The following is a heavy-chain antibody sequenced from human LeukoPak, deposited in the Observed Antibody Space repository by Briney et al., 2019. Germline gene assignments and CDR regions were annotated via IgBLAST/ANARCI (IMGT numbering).Heavy chain of an antibody. CDR3: AREFEGQEAGAYGSGSYDVFDI. V-gene: IGHV3-74*01. CDR2: ITSDASST. J-gene: IGHJ3*02. Sequence: PGGSLRLFCAASGFTFSNYWMHWVRRAPGKGLVWVSRITSDASSTSYADSVKGRFTISRDNAKNTLYLRMNSLRAEDTAVDYCAREFEGQEAGAYGSGSYDVFDIWGQGTMVTVSS. D-gene: IGHD3-10*01. CDR1: GFTFSNYW.